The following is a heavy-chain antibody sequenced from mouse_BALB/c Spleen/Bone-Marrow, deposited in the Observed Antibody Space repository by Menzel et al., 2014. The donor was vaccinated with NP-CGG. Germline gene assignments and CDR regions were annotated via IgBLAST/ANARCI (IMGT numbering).Heavy chain of an antibody. Sequence: VKLVESGPGLVQPSQSLSITCTVSGFSLTSYGVHWVRQSPGKGLEWLGVIWSGGSTDYNAAFISRLSISKDNSKSQXFFRMNSLQANDTAIYYCARNEHSGFAYWGQGTLVTVSA. V-gene: IGHV2-2*02. J-gene: IGHJ3*01. CDR1: GFSLTSYG. CDR3: ARNEHSGFAY. D-gene: IGHD3-1*01. CDR2: IWSGGST.